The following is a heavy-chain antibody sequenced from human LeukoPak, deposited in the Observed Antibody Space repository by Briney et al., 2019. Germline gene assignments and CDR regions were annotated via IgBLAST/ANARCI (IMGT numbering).Heavy chain of an antibody. D-gene: IGHD4-17*01. CDR1: GFTFSSYS. CDR3: AREDYGDYGWFDP. J-gene: IGHJ5*02. CDR2: ISSSSSYI. V-gene: IGHV3-21*01. Sequence: GGSLRLSCAASGFTFSSYSLNWVRQAPGKGLEWVSSISSSSSYIYYADSVKGRFTISRDNAKNSLYLQMNSLRAEDTAVYYCAREDYGDYGWFDPWGQGTLVTVSS.